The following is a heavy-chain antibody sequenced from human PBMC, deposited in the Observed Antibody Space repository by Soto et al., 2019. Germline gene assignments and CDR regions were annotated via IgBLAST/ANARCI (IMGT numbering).Heavy chain of an antibody. Sequence: ASVKVSCKASGGTFSSYAISWVRQAPGQGLEWMGGIIPIFGTANYAQKFQGRVTITTDESTSTAYMELSSLRSEDTAVYYCARDTIAAAGPIDYWGQGTLVTVSS. J-gene: IGHJ4*02. CDR3: ARDTIAAAGPIDY. CDR2: IIPIFGTA. D-gene: IGHD6-13*01. V-gene: IGHV1-69*05. CDR1: GGTFSSYA.